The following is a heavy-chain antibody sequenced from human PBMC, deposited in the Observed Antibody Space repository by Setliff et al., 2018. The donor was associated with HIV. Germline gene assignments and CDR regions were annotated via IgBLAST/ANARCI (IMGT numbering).Heavy chain of an antibody. D-gene: IGHD3-22*01. CDR3: ARARRDSYDRGRRNHYYIDV. Sequence: ASVQVSCKASGYTFSSYDISWVRQATGQGLEWMGWMNPNSGNTGYAQKFQGRVTMTRDTSISTAYMELNNLKFEDTAVYYCARARRDSYDRGRRNHYYIDVWGKGTTVTVSS. CDR2: MNPNSGNT. J-gene: IGHJ6*03. CDR1: GYTFSSYD. V-gene: IGHV1-8*02.